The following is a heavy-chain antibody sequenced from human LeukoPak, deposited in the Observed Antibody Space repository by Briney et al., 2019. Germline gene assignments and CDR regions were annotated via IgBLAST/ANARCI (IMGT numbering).Heavy chain of an antibody. V-gene: IGHV3-30*02. CDR1: GFTFITYG. J-gene: IGHJ4*02. D-gene: IGHD3-10*01. CDR2: IRSDGSNK. CDR3: AKGPHYYGSGNYRRGHYFDY. Sequence: GGSLRLSCAASGFTFITYGMHWVRQAPGKGLEWVAFIRSDGSNKNYADSVKGRFTISRDNSKNTLYLQMNSLRAEDTAVYYCAKGPHYYGSGNYRRGHYFDYWGQGTLVTASS.